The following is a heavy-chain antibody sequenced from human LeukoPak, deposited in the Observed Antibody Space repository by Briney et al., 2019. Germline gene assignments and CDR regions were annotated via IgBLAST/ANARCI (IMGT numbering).Heavy chain of an antibody. CDR3: ARGGAYTRSGSYSPWYFDY. V-gene: IGHV4-4*02. CDR1: GGSISSSNW. J-gene: IGHJ4*02. D-gene: IGHD3-10*01. CDR2: IYHSGST. Sequence: SGTLSLTCAVSGGSISSSNWWSWVRQPPGKGLEWIGEIYHSGSTNYNPSLKSRVTISVDKSKNRFSLKLSSVTAADTAVYYCARGGAYTRSGSYSPWYFDYWGQGTLVTVSS.